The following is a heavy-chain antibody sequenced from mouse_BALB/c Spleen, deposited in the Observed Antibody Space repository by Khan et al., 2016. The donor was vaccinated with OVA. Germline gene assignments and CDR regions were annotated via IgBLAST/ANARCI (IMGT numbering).Heavy chain of an antibody. D-gene: IGHD1-2*01. V-gene: IGHV3-2*02. Sequence: EVQLQESGPGLVKPSQSLSLTCTVTGYSITSGYGWNWIRQFPGNKLEWMGYISYSGSTNYNPSLKSRISLNRDTSKNQFFLQLNSVTTEDTATYYCARTARIKYWGQGTTLTVSS. CDR1: GYSITSGYG. CDR2: ISYSGST. J-gene: IGHJ2*01. CDR3: ARTARIKY.